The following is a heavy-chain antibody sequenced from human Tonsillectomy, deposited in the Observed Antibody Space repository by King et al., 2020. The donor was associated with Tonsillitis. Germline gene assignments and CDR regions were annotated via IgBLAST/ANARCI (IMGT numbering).Heavy chain of an antibody. CDR2: IYYSGST. J-gene: IGHJ4*02. Sequence: VQLQESGPGLVKPSQTLSLTCTVSGGAINSGYYWSWIRQHPGKGLEWIGYIYYSGSTYYNPSLKSRLTISVDTSKNQFSLKLSSVTAADTAVYYCAREYSSSKYYFDYWGQGTLVTVSS. CDR3: AREYSSSKYYFDY. V-gene: IGHV4-31*03. D-gene: IGHD6-6*01. CDR1: GGAINSGYY.